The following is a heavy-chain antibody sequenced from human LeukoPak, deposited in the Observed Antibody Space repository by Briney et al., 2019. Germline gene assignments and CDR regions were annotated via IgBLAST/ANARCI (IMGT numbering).Heavy chain of an antibody. D-gene: IGHD3-16*02. J-gene: IGHJ6*02. V-gene: IGHV4-34*01. CDR2: INHSGST. CDR1: GGSFSGYY. CDR3: ARVGYYDYVWGSYRYTPYYYGMDV. Sequence: PSETLSLTCAVYGGSFSGYYWSWIRQPPGKGLEWIGEINHSGSTNYNPSLKSRVTISVDTSKNQFSLKLSSVTAADTAVYYCARVGYYDYVWGSYRYTPYYYGMDVLGQGTTVTVSS.